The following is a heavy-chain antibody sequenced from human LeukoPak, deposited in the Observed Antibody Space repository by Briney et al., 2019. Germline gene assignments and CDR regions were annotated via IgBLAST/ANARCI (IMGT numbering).Heavy chain of an antibody. Sequence: GESLKISCKGSGYSFTSYWIGWVRQMPGKGLEWMGIIYPGDSDTRYSPSFQGQVTISADKSISTAYLQWSSLEASDTAMYYCARLPYYYDSSGYYPPYFDYWGQGTLVTVSS. CDR3: ARLPYYYDSSGYYPPYFDY. D-gene: IGHD3-22*01. J-gene: IGHJ4*02. V-gene: IGHV5-51*01. CDR1: GYSFTSYW. CDR2: IYPGDSDT.